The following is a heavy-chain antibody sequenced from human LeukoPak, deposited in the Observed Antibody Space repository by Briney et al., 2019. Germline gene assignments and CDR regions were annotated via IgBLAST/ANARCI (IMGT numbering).Heavy chain of an antibody. V-gene: IGHV3-30*02. Sequence: GGSLRLSCAASGFTFGSYGMHWVRQAPGKGLEWVAFIRYDGSNKYYADSVKGRFTISRDNSKNTLYLQMNSLRAEDTAVYYCARDSSGWHYFDYWGQGTLVTVSS. CDR1: GFTFGSYG. D-gene: IGHD6-19*01. CDR2: IRYDGSNK. J-gene: IGHJ4*02. CDR3: ARDSSGWHYFDY.